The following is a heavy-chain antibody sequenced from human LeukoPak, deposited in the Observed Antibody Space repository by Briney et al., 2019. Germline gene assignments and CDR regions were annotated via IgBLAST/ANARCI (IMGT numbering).Heavy chain of an antibody. CDR1: GGTFSSYA. CDR2: IIPIFATA. CDR3: ARVIAAAGGGDYFDY. D-gene: IGHD6-13*01. V-gene: IGHV1-69*06. Sequence: EASVKVSCKASGGTFSSYAISWVRQAPGQGLEWMGGIIPIFATANYAQKFQGRVTITADKSTSTAYMELSSLRSEDTAVYYCARVIAAAGGGDYFDYWGQGTLVTVSS. J-gene: IGHJ4*02.